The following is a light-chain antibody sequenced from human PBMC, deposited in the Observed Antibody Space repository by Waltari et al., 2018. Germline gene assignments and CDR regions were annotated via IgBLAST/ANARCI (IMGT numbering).Light chain of an antibody. CDR2: GAS. V-gene: IGKV1-39*01. CDR3: QQTYITPRT. Sequence: DIQMTQFPTSLSASVEDRVTITCRASQTINNYLNWYQQKSGKAPRLLIYGASNLQGGVPSRFRGSGSGTDFTLTISNLQPEDFATYYGQQTYITPRTFGQGTKVEIK. J-gene: IGKJ1*01. CDR1: QTINNY.